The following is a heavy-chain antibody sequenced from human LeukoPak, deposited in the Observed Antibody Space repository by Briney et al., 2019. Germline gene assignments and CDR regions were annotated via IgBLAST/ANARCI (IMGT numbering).Heavy chain of an antibody. CDR3: AKVFPYSDSSGRYFDY. CDR2: NRGSGGST. D-gene: IGHD3-22*01. V-gene: IGHV3-23*01. CDR1: GFTFSSFA. Sequence: GGSLRLPCAASGFTFSSFAMRGVRQAPGKGLEGVSTNRGSGGSTYYADSVKGRFTISRDNSQNTLYLQMNSLRAEDTAVYYCAKVFPYSDSSGRYFDYWGQGTLVTVSS. J-gene: IGHJ4*02.